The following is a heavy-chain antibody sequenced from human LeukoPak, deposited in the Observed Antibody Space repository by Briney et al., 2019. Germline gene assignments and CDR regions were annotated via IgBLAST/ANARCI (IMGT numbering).Heavy chain of an antibody. J-gene: IGHJ6*03. Sequence: PSETLSLTCTVSGGAISSSSYYWGWIRQPPGKGLEWIGSIYYSGSTYYNPSLKSRVTMSVDTSKNQFSLKLSSVTAADTAVYYCAREGREFDSTGSRYYYYYMDVWGKGTTVTVSS. CDR3: AREGREFDSTGSRYYYYYMDV. CDR1: GGAISSSSYY. V-gene: IGHV4-39*07. D-gene: IGHD1-14*01. CDR2: IYYSGST.